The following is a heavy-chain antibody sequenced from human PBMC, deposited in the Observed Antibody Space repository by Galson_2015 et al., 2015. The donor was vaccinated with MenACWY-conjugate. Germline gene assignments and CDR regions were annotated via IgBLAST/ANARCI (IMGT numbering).Heavy chain of an antibody. V-gene: IGHV3-48*04. CDR3: FSSGSQKGHS. D-gene: IGHD3-22*01. CDR1: GFTFSTYN. CDR2: ISSGSSPI. Sequence: SLRLSCAASGFTFSTYNMNWVRQAPGKGLEWLSFISSGSSPIYYADSVKGRFTISRDNAKNSLFLQMNSLRAEDTAVYYCFSSGSQKGHSWGQGTLVALSS. J-gene: IGHJ5*02.